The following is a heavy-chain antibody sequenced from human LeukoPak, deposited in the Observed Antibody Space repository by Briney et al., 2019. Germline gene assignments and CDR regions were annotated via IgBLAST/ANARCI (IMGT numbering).Heavy chain of an antibody. CDR2: ISWDGGST. J-gene: IGHJ4*02. CDR3: AKDTCSSTSCYKDY. CDR1: GFTFDDYA. Sequence: GGSLRLSCAASGFTFDDYAMHWVRPAPGKGLEWVSLISWDGGSTYYADSVKGRFTISRDNSKNSLYLQMNSLRTEDTALYYCAKDTCSSTSCYKDYWGQGTLVTVSS. V-gene: IGHV3-43D*04. D-gene: IGHD2-2*01.